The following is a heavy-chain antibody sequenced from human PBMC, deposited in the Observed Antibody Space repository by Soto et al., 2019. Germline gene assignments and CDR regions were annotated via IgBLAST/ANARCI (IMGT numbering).Heavy chain of an antibody. CDR2: MNSDGSTI. CDR3: ARVGQGFWYFDL. Sequence: EGQLVESGGGLVQPGGSLRLSCAASGFTFSDYWVHWVRQVPGKGLVWVSRMNSDGSTISYADSVKGRFTISRDNAKNTVYLHMNSLTAEDTAVYYCARVGQGFWYFDLWGRGTLVTVSS. D-gene: IGHD3-16*01. J-gene: IGHJ2*01. V-gene: IGHV3-74*01. CDR1: GFTFSDYW.